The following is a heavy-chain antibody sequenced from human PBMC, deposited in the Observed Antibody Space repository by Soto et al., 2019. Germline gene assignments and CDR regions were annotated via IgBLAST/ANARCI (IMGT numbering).Heavy chain of an antibody. V-gene: IGHV1-24*01. J-gene: IGHJ6*02. CDR1: GYTLTELS. CDR3: ARPVDYYYYDMDV. CDR2: FDPEDGET. Sequence: ASVKVSCKVSGYTLTELSMHWVRQAPGKGLEWMGGFDPEDGETIYAQKFQGRVTMTGDTSTDTAYMELSSLRSEDTAVYYCARPVDYYYYDMDVWGQGTTVTVSS.